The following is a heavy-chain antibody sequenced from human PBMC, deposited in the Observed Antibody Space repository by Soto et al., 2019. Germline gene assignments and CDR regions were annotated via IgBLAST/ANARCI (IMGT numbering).Heavy chain of an antibody. CDR2: IWYEGSNK. V-gene: IGHV3-33*03. CDR3: AKDRYCSSISCSGGNAFDI. J-gene: IGHJ3*02. CDR1: GFTFSGSD. Sequence: GGSLRLSCGASGFTFSGSDMHWVRQAPGKGLEWVSIIWYEGSNKCYVDSVKGRLTISRDKAKDTLDVQMSSLRAEDTAVFYCAKDRYCSSISCSGGNAFDIWGQGTMVTVSS. D-gene: IGHD2-2*01.